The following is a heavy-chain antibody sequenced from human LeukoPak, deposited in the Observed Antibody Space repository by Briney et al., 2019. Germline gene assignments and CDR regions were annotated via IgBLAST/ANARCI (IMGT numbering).Heavy chain of an antibody. J-gene: IGHJ4*02. Sequence: PGGSLRLSCAASGFTFNSYSMNWVRQAPGKGLEWVSSISSSSSYIYYADSVKGQFTISRDNAKNSLYLQMNSLRAEDTAVYYCARDLSRYGDYIDYWGQGTLVTVSS. D-gene: IGHD4-17*01. CDR3: ARDLSRYGDYIDY. CDR1: GFTFNSYS. V-gene: IGHV3-21*01. CDR2: ISSSSSYI.